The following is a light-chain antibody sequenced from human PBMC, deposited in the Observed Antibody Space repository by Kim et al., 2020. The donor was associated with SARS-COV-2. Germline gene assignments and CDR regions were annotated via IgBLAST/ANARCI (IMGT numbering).Light chain of an antibody. CDR3: AAWDDRLNGVV. CDR2: YDD. CDR1: SSNIGDYA. V-gene: IGLV1-36*01. J-gene: IGLJ2*01. Sequence: QSALTQPPSVSEAPRQRVTISCSGSSSNIGDYAVSWYQQFPGKAPKLLIYYDDLLPSGVSDRFSGSKSGTSASLAISGLQSEDEADYYCAAWDDRLNGVVFGGGTQLTVL.